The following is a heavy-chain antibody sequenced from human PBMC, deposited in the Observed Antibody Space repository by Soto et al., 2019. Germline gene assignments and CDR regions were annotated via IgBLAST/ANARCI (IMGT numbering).Heavy chain of an antibody. CDR3: AKDCGICGWYNWFDP. V-gene: IGHV3-30*18. CDR2: ISHDGSAK. D-gene: IGHD2-15*01. CDR1: GFSFSTTG. Sequence: QVQLVESGGGVVQPGRSLSLSCAASGFSFSTTGMHWIRQAPGKGLEWVAMISHDGSAKYYADSVEGRFTISRDISKYTLFLKMIILRAEDMAVYYCAKDCGICGWYNWFDPWVQGTVVIVSS. J-gene: IGHJ5*02.